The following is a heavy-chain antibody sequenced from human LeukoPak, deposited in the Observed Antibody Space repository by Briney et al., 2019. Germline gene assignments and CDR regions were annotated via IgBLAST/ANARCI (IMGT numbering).Heavy chain of an antibody. CDR1: GFTFSSCG. CDR2: ISYDGSNK. CDR3: AKALTSGWYLDAINI. Sequence: GGSLRLSCAASGFTFSSCGMHWVRQAPGKGLEWVAVISYDGSNKYYADSVKGRFTISRDNSKNTLFLEMNSLRAEDTAVYYCAKALTSGWYLDAINIWGQGTMVTVSS. V-gene: IGHV3-30*18. J-gene: IGHJ3*02. D-gene: IGHD6-19*01.